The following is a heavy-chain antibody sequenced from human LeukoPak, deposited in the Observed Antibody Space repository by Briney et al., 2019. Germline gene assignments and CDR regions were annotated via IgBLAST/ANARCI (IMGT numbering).Heavy chain of an antibody. CDR1: GFMFNMYW. J-gene: IGHJ4*02. D-gene: IGHD2-2*01. Sequence: GGSLRLSCEASGFMFNMYWMSWVRQAPGKGLEWVANIKQDGREQYYVDSVKGRFTISRDNSKNSLYLQMNSLRAEDTAVYFCTRDRYRVSSRIPFHFWGQGTLVTVSS. CDR2: IKQDGREQ. V-gene: IGHV3-7*01. CDR3: TRDRYRVSSRIPFHF.